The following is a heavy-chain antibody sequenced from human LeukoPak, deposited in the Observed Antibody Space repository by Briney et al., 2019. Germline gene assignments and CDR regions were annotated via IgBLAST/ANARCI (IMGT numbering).Heavy chain of an antibody. CDR3: AGGDTGYSSSWYDY. J-gene: IGHJ4*02. CDR2: IYTSGST. D-gene: IGHD6-13*01. CDR1: GGSISSYY. Sequence: PSETLSLTCTVSGGSISSYYWSWVWQPAGKGLEWIGRIYTSGSTNYNPSLKSRVTMSVDTSKNQFSLKLSSVTAADTAVYYCAGGDTGYSSSWYDYWGQGTLVTVSS. V-gene: IGHV4-4*07.